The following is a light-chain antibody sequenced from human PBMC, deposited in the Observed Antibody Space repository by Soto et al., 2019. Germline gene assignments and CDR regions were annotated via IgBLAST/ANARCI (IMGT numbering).Light chain of an antibody. V-gene: IGLV3-1*01. CDR3: QAWESSTVV. J-gene: IGLJ2*01. Sequence: SYELTQPPSVSVSPGQTASITCSGDKLGDKYACWYQQKPGQSPVLVIYQNNKRPSGIPERFSGSNFGNTATLTISGSQAMDEADYYCQAWESSTVVFGGGTKVTVL. CDR2: QNN. CDR1: KLGDKY.